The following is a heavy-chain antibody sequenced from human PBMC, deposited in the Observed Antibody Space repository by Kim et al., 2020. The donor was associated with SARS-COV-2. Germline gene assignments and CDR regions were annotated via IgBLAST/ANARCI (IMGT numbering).Heavy chain of an antibody. CDR2: FYYSGGT. D-gene: IGHD5-18*01. CDR3: ARLDVDTATKFDY. J-gene: IGHJ4*02. Sequence: SETLSLTCTVSGGSISSNSYYWGWIRQPPGKGLEWIGSFYYSGGTYYNPSLKSRVTISVDTSKNQFSLKLSSVTAADTAVYYCARLDVDTATKFDYWGQGTLVTVSS. CDR1: GGSISSNSYY. V-gene: IGHV4-39*01.